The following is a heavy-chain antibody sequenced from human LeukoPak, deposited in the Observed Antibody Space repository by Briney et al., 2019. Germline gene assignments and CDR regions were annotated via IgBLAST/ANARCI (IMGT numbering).Heavy chain of an antibody. Sequence: PSETLSLTCAVYGGSFSGYYWSWIRQPPGKGLEWIGEINHSGSTNYNPSLKSRVTISVDTSKNQFSLKLSSVTAADTAGYYCARAGSMTTVTPFDYWGQGTLVTVSS. CDR2: INHSGST. J-gene: IGHJ4*02. D-gene: IGHD4-17*01. CDR3: ARAGSMTTVTPFDY. V-gene: IGHV4-34*01. CDR1: GGSFSGYY.